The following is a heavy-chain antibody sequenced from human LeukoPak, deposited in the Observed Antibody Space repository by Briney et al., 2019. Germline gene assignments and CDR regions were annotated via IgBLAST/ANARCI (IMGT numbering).Heavy chain of an antibody. CDR2: INHGGST. D-gene: IGHD3-16*01. CDR1: GFTVSRNY. V-gene: IGHV4-34*01. Sequence: GSLRLSCAASGFTVSRNYMSWIRQPPGKGLEWIGEINHGGSTNHNPSLKSRVTISVDTSKNQFSLKLTSMTAADTAVYYCARSFGRNFDYWGQGILVTVSS. CDR3: ARSFGRNFDY. J-gene: IGHJ4*02.